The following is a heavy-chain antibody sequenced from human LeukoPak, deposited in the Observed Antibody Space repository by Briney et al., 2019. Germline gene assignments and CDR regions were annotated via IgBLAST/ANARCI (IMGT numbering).Heavy chain of an antibody. D-gene: IGHD3-10*01. J-gene: IGHJ4*02. CDR1: GGSFSGYY. CDR3: AKGGYGSGSHYKH. V-gene: IGHV4-34*01. Sequence: SETLSHTCGVYGGSFSGYYWSWIRQIPGKGLEWMGEINHSGSTNYNPSLKSRVTISVDTSKNQFSLKLRSVTAADTAVYYCAKGGYGSGSHYKHWGQGTQVTVSS. CDR2: INHSGST.